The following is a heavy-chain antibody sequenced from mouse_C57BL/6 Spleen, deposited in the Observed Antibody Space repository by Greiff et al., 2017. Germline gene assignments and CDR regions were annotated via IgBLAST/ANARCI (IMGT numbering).Heavy chain of an antibody. Sequence: QVQLQQSGAELVKPGASVKMSCKASGYTFTSYWITWVKQRPGQGLEWIGDIYPGSGSTNYNEKFKSKATLTVDTSSSTAYMQLSSLTSEDSAVYNCARGGSTTSWCAYWGQGTLVTVSA. CDR1: GYTFTSYW. CDR3: ARGGSTTSWCAY. J-gene: IGHJ3*01. CDR2: IYPGSGST. D-gene: IGHD5-5*01. V-gene: IGHV1-55*01.